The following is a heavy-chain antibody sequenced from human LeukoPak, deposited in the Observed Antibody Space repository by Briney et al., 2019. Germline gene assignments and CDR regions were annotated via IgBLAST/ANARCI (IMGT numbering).Heavy chain of an antibody. CDR2: IKHDESEK. J-gene: IGHJ4*02. D-gene: IGHD3-16*01. CDR1: GFSFNSDW. V-gene: IGHV3-7*01. Sequence: LSGGSLRLSCAASGFSFNSDWVDWVRQAPGKGLEWVANIKHDESEKNYLDSVKGRFTISRDNAQNSLYLQMNGLRVEDTAVYYCTRRLDDWGQGTLVTVSS. CDR3: TRRLDD.